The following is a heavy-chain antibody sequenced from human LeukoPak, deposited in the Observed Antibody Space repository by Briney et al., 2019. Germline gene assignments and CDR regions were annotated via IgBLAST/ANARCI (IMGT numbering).Heavy chain of an antibody. J-gene: IGHJ3*02. CDR1: GFTFSSYG. CDR2: ISGSGGST. CDR3: AKNTAPLGGAFDI. Sequence: PGGTLRLSCAASGFTFSSYGMSWVRQAPGKGLEWVSAISGSGGSTYYADSVKGRFTISRDNSKNTLYLQMNSLRAEDTAVYYCAKNTAPLGGAFDIWGQGTMVTVSS. D-gene: IGHD3-16*01. V-gene: IGHV3-23*01.